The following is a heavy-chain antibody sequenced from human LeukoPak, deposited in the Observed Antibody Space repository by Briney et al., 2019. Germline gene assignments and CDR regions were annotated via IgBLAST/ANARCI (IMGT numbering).Heavy chain of an antibody. CDR2: IYYSGST. D-gene: IGHD6-19*01. CDR3: ARHSGAGTGFVY. J-gene: IGHJ4*02. Sequence: KPSETLSLTCTVSGGSTSSYYCSWIRQPPGKGLEWIGYIYYSGSTNYTPSLKSRLTISIDTSKNQFSLKLSSVTAADTAVYYCARHSGAGTGFVYWGQGTLVTVSS. V-gene: IGHV4-59*08. CDR1: GGSTSSYY.